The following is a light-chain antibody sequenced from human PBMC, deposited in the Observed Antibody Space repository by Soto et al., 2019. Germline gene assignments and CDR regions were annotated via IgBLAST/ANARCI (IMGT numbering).Light chain of an antibody. V-gene: IGLV2-8*01. CDR2: EVT. Sequence: QSALTQPPSASGSPGQSVAISCTGTSSDVGGYNYVSWYQQHPGKAPKLIIYEVTKRPSGVPDRFSGSKSGNTASLTVSGLHAEDEANYYCSSYAGINNLVFGGGTKLTVL. J-gene: IGLJ3*02. CDR1: SSDVGGYNY. CDR3: SSYAGINNLV.